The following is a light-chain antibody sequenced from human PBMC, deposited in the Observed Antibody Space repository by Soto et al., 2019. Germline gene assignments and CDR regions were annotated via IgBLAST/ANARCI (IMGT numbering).Light chain of an antibody. CDR3: CSYAGSYTLV. CDR2: DVS. J-gene: IGLJ3*02. Sequence: QSLLTQPRSVSGSPGQSVTISCTGTSSDVGGYNFVSWYQHHPGKAPKLMIYDVSKRPSGVPDRFSGSKSGSTASLTISGLQAEDEADYYCCSYAGSYTLVFGGGTKLTVL. CDR1: SSDVGGYNF. V-gene: IGLV2-11*01.